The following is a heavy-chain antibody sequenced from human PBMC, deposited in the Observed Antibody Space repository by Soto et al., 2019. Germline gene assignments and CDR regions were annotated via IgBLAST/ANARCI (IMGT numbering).Heavy chain of an antibody. V-gene: IGHV1-3*05. CDR3: ARSSGDDWIEDY. CDR2: INAGNGNT. D-gene: IGHD3-22*01. CDR1: GYTFTSYA. Sequence: QVQLVQSGAEEKKPGASVKVSCKASGYTFTSYAMHWVRQAPGQRLEWMGWINAGNGNTKYSQKSQGRVTITRDTSASTAYRELSSLRSEDTAAYYWARSSGDDWIEDYWGQGTLVTVSS. J-gene: IGHJ4*02.